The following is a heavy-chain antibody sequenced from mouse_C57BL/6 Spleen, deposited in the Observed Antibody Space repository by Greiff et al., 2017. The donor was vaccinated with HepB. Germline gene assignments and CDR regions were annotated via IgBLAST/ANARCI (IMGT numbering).Heavy chain of an antibody. CDR2: ISSGGDYI. J-gene: IGHJ3*01. Sequence: EVQRVESGEGLVKPGGSLKLSCAASGFTFSSYAMSWVRQTPEKRLEWVAYISSGGDYIYYADTVKGRFTISRDNARNTLYLQMSSLKSEDTAMYYCTRDRDYDAWFAYWGQGTLVTVSA. V-gene: IGHV5-9-1*02. CDR1: GFTFSSYA. D-gene: IGHD1-1*01. CDR3: TRDRDYDAWFAY.